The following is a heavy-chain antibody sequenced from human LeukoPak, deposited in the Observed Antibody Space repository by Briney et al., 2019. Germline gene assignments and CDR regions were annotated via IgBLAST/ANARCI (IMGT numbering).Heavy chain of an antibody. CDR3: ARHDLAVPTPYLDY. CDR1: GVAISSYD. CDR2: IYYSGST. V-gene: IGHV4-59*08. Sequence: PSETLSLTCTVSGVAISSYDWSWIRQPPGKGLEWIGYIYYSGSTNYNPSLKRRVTISVDTSKNQLSLKLSSVTAADTAVYYCARHDLAVPTPYLDYWGQGTLVTVSS. J-gene: IGHJ4*02. D-gene: IGHD6-19*01.